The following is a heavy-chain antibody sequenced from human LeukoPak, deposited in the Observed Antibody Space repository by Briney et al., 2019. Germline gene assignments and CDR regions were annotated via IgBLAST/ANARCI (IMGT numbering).Heavy chain of an antibody. Sequence: ASVKVSCKASGYTFTDYYIHWVRQAPGQGLEWMGWINIKSGGATYAQKFRGRVTMTRDTSISTAYMELSRLRSDDTAVYYCARDRGSYGDYWGQGTLVTVSS. CDR3: ARDRGSYGDY. D-gene: IGHD1-26*01. CDR2: INIKSGGA. CDR1: GYTFTDYY. J-gene: IGHJ4*02. V-gene: IGHV1-2*02.